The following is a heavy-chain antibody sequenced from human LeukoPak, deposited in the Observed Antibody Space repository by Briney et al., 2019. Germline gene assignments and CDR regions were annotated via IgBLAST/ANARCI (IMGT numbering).Heavy chain of an antibody. CDR2: INPNSGGT. CDR3: ARVSTLLKKPRGAFDI. D-gene: IGHD2-15*01. Sequence: ASVKVSCKASGYTFTGYYMHWVRQAPGQGLEWMGRINPNSGGTNYAQKFQGRVTMTRDTSISTAYMELSRLRSDDTAVYYCARVSTLLKKPRGAFDIWGQGTMVTVSS. CDR1: GYTFTGYY. J-gene: IGHJ3*02. V-gene: IGHV1-2*06.